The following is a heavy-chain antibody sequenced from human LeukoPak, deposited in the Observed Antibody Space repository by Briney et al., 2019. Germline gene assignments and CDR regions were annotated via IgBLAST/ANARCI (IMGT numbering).Heavy chain of an antibody. CDR3: ARSHESFASGSGDY. V-gene: IGHV3-7*05. J-gene: IGHJ4*02. D-gene: IGHD3-10*01. CDR2: INQDGSEK. Sequence: AGGSLRLSCAASGFTFSSYAMSWVRQAPGKGLEWVANINQDGSEKYFVDSVRGRFSISRDNAKNSLYLQMNSLRAEDTAVYYCARSHESFASGSGDYWGQGTLVTVSS. CDR1: GFTFSSYA.